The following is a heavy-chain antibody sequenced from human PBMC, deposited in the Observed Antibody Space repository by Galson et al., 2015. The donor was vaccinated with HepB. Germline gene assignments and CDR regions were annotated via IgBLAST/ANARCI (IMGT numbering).Heavy chain of an antibody. J-gene: IGHJ4*02. D-gene: IGHD6-6*01. CDR3: AQQLVPGLEFDY. CDR1: GFSFSSYA. V-gene: IGHV3-48*03. CDR2: ISSSGSTI. Sequence: SLRLSCAASGFSFSSYAMNWVRQAPGKGLEWVSYISSSGSTIYYADSVKGRFTISRDNAKNSLYLQMNSLRAEDTAVYYCAQQLVPGLEFDYWGQGTLVTVSS.